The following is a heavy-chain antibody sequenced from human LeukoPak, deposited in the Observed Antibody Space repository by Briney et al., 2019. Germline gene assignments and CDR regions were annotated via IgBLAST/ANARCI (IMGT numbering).Heavy chain of an antibody. CDR1: GLIVSDYY. V-gene: IGHV3-11*04. Sequence: GRSLRLSCAASGLIVSDYYMSWIRQAPGKGLEWVSYISTRGSTIYYADSVKGRFTISRNNAKNSLYLQMNSLRAEDTAVYYCARVRQGTTGDYWGQGTLVTVSS. CDR2: ISTRGSTI. CDR3: ARVRQGTTGDY. J-gene: IGHJ4*02. D-gene: IGHD1-1*01.